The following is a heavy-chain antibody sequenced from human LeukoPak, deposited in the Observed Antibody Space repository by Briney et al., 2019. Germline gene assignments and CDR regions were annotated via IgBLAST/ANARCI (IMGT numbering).Heavy chain of an antibody. CDR2: VSLSGLT. CDR1: GGSITSTNW. J-gene: IGHJ4*02. V-gene: IGHV4-4*02. Sequence: SGTLSLTCGVSGGSITSTNWWSWVRQPPGQGLEWIGEVSLSGLTNYDPSLSSRVIMALDTSKNHLSLHLTSVTAADTAVYYCSRENGAFSPFGYWGQGYLVTVLS. D-gene: IGHD2-8*01. CDR3: SRENGAFSPFGY.